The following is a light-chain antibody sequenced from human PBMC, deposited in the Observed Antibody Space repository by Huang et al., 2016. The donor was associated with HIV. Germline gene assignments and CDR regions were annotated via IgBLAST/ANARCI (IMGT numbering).Light chain of an antibody. J-gene: IGKJ1*01. CDR3: QQYNNWPPWT. CDR1: QRVSSN. V-gene: IGKV3-15*01. CDR2: GAS. Sequence: EIVMTQSPATLSVSPGERATLACRAGQRVSSNLAWYQQNPGQAPRLLIYGASPRATGIPNRFSGRGSGTEFTLTISSLQSEDFAVYYCQQYNNWPPWTFGQGTKVDIK.